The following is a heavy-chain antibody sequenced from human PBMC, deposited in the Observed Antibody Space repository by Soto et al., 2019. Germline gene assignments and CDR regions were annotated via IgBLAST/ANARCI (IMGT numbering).Heavy chain of an antibody. CDR2: INPNSGGT. J-gene: IGHJ3*02. Sequence: ASVKVSCKASGYTFTGYYMHWVRQAPGQGLEWMGWINPNSGGTNYAQKFQGWVTMTRDTSISTAYMELSRLRSDDTAVYYCARDHCSSTSCYTTDASDIWGQGTMVTVSS. V-gene: IGHV1-2*04. CDR1: GYTFTGYY. CDR3: ARDHCSSTSCYTTDASDI. D-gene: IGHD2-2*02.